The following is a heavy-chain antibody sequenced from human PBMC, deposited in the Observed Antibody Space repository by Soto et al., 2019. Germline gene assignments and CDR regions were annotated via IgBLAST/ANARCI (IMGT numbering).Heavy chain of an antibody. CDR2: TNAGNGNT. J-gene: IGHJ3*02. CDR3: ARARDIVVVPAAARTVYSGYDWPAFDI. D-gene: IGHD2-2*01. CDR1: GYTFTRYA. V-gene: IGHV1-3*01. Sequence: ASVKVSCKPSGYTFTRYAMHWVRQAPGQRLEWMGWTNAGNGNTKYSQKFQGRVTITRDTSASTAYMELSSLRSEDTAVYYCARARDIVVVPAAARTVYSGYDWPAFDIWGQGTMVTVSS.